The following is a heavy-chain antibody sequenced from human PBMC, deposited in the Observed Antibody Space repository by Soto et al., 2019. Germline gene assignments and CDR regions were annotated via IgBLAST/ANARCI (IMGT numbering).Heavy chain of an antibody. J-gene: IGHJ6*02. CDR3: ARDPNIVLVPAALRSYYYYYGMDV. D-gene: IGHD2-2*01. CDR1: GFTFSTYS. CDR2: ISSSSSTI. V-gene: IGHV3-48*04. Sequence: GGSLRLSCAASGFTFSTYSMNWVRQAPGKGLEWVSYISSSSSTIFYTDSVKGRFTISRDNAKNSLYLQMNSLRAEDTAVYYCARDPNIVLVPAALRSYYYYYGMDVWGQGTTVTVSS.